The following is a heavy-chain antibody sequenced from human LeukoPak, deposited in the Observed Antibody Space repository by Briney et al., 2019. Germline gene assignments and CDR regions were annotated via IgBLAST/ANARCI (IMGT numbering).Heavy chain of an antibody. CDR3: ARDAGLAYCGGDCPLNY. V-gene: IGHV3-48*03. D-gene: IGHD2-21*02. CDR1: GFTFSSYE. CDR2: ISSGGSTV. Sequence: GGSLRLSCAASGFTFSSYEINWVRQAPGKGLEWVSYISSGGSTVYYADSVKGRFTISRDNAKNSLYLQMNSLRAEDTAVYYCARDAGLAYCGGDCPLNYWGQGTLVTVSS. J-gene: IGHJ4*02.